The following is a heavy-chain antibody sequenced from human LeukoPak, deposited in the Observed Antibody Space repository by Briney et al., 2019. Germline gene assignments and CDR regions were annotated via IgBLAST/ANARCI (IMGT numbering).Heavy chain of an antibody. CDR2: ISGSGGST. CDR3: AKGRAYSGYGDGFDI. CDR1: GFTFGTYA. Sequence: GGSLRLSCAASGFTFGTYAMGWVRQAPGKGLEWVSTISGSGGSTYYADSVKGRFTISRDISKNTLYLQMNSLRAEDTAVYYCAKGRAYSGYGDGFDIWGQGTMVTVSS. D-gene: IGHD5-12*01. J-gene: IGHJ3*02. V-gene: IGHV3-23*01.